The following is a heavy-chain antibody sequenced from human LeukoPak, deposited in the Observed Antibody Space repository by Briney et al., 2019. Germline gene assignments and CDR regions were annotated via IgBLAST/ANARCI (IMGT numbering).Heavy chain of an antibody. Sequence: TGGSLRLSCAASGFTFSSYAMSWVRQAPGKGLEWVSAISGSGGSTYYADSVKGRFTISRDNSKNTLYLQMNSLRAEDTAVYYCAKDFEAYGTSNYFDYWGQGTLVTVSS. J-gene: IGHJ4*02. CDR3: AKDFEAYGTSNYFDY. CDR2: ISGSGGST. V-gene: IGHV3-23*01. D-gene: IGHD3-10*01. CDR1: GFTFSSYA.